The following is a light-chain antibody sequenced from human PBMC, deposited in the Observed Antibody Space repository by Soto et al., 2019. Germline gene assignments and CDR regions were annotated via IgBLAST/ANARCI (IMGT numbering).Light chain of an antibody. CDR2: GAS. V-gene: IGKV3-20*01. Sequence: EIVLTQSPGTLSLSPGERATLSCGASQSVSSSYLAWYQQKPGQAPRLLIYGASSRATGIPDRFSGSGSGTDFTLTISRLEPEDFAVYYCQQSYSPPRTFGQGTKVDIK. CDR1: QSVSSSY. J-gene: IGKJ2*01. CDR3: QQSYSPPRT.